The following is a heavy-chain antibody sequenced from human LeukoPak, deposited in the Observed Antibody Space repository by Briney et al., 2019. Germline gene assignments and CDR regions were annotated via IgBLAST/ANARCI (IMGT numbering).Heavy chain of an antibody. J-gene: IGHJ5*02. V-gene: IGHV3-30*02. Sequence: GGSLRLSCAASGFTFSGYGMHWVRQAPGKGLEWVAFIRYGGSHKSSADSVKGRFNISRDDSKNTLYLQMNSLRPDDTAVYYCAKEGVYCCGGNCLVNWFYPWGHGTLVTVSS. CDR2: IRYGGSHK. CDR3: AKEGVYCCGGNCLVNWFYP. D-gene: IGHD4-23*01. CDR1: GFTFSGYG.